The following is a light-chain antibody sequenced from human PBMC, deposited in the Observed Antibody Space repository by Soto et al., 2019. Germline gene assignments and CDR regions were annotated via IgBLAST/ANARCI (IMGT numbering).Light chain of an antibody. CDR1: QSVDSST. CDR2: GAS. J-gene: IGKJ4*01. CDR3: QHFDDSLT. Sequence: PGERATLSCRASQSVDSSTLAWYQQKPGQAPRLLISGASNRATGIPDRFSGSGSGTDFTLAISRLEPKDFAVYYCQHFDDSLTFGGGTKVEIK. V-gene: IGKV3-20*01.